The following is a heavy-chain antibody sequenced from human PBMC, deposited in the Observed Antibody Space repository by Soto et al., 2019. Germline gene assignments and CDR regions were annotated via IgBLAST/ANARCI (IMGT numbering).Heavy chain of an antibody. D-gene: IGHD2-15*01. CDR2: ISAYNGNT. J-gene: IGHJ4*02. Sequence: ASVKVSCKAPGYTFTSYGISWVRQAPGQGLEWMGWISAYNGNTNYAQKLQGRFTMTTDTSTSTAYMELRSLRSDDTAVYYCVVAAQPYHFDYWGQGTLVTVSS. CDR1: GYTFTSYG. V-gene: IGHV1-18*01. CDR3: VVAAQPYHFDY.